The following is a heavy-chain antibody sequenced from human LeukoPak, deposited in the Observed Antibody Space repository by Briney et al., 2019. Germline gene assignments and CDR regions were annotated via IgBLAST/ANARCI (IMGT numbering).Heavy chain of an antibody. V-gene: IGHV3-64D*06. Sequence: GGSLRLSCSTSGFSFSNYAMHWVRQAPGKGLQYVSAISSDGVSTYYADSVKGRFTISRDNSKNPLYLQMSSLRAEDTAVYYCVKDKYRGYDSPFDYWGQGTLVTVSS. CDR1: GFSFSNYA. CDR2: ISSDGVST. J-gene: IGHJ4*02. D-gene: IGHD5-12*01. CDR3: VKDKYRGYDSPFDY.